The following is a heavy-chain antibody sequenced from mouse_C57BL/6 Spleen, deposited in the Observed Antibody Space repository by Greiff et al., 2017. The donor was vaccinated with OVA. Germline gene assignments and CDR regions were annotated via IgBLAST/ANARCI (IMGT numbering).Heavy chain of an antibody. CDR3: ARTGIYITTVVASDY. V-gene: IGHV1-82*01. D-gene: IGHD1-1*01. CDR1: GYAFSSSW. Sequence: VMLVESGPELVKPGASVKISCKASGYAFSSSWMNWVKQRPGKGLEWIGRIYPGDGDTNYNGKFKGKATLTADKSSSTAYMQLSSLTSEDSAVYFCARTGIYITTVVASDYWGQGTTLTVSS. J-gene: IGHJ2*01. CDR2: IYPGDGDT.